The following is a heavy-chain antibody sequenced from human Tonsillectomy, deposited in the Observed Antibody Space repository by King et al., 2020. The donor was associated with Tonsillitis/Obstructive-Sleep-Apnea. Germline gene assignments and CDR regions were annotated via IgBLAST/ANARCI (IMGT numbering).Heavy chain of an antibody. CDR2: IDYTGRN. J-gene: IGHJ5*02. V-gene: IGHV4-39*01. D-gene: IGHD6-19*01. Sequence: QLQESGPGLVKPSETLSLTCTVSGGSISGTNYYWGWIRQPPGKGLGWLGSIDYTGRNYYDPSLESRVTIFVDTSKNQFSLKLSSVAAADTAVYYCARHGGSGWYGGWFDPCGQGTLVTVSS. CDR1: GGSISGTNYY. CDR3: ARHGGSGWYGGWFDP.